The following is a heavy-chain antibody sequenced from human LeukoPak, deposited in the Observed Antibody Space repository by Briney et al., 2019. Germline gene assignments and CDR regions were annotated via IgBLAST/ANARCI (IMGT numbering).Heavy chain of an antibody. J-gene: IGHJ5*02. V-gene: IGHV3-30-3*01. CDR1: GFTFSSYA. CDR3: ARSTLTHGRFDP. CDR2: ISYDGSNK. D-gene: IGHD1-26*01. Sequence: PGGSLRLSCAASGFTFSSYAMHWVRQAPGKGLEWVAVISYDGSNKYYADSVKGRFTISRDNSKNTLYLQMNSLRAEDTAVYYCARSTLTHGRFDPWAQGTLVTVSS.